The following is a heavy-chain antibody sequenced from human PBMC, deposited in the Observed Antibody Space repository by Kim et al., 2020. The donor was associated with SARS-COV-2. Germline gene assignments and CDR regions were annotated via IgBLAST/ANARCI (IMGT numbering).Heavy chain of an antibody. V-gene: IGHV4-39*01. D-gene: IGHD3-3*01. Sequence: PTLKRRVPITVGTSKDQFSLKLSSVTAADTAVYYCARHNTIFGVVIIYFDYWGQGTLVTVSS. J-gene: IGHJ4*02. CDR3: ARHNTIFGVVIIYFDY.